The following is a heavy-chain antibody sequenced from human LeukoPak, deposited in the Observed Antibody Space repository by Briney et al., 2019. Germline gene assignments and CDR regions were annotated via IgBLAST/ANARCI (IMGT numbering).Heavy chain of an antibody. CDR2: ISYDGSNK. D-gene: IGHD6-19*01. J-gene: IGHJ4*02. CDR3: ANAKPGIAVAGILDY. CDR1: GFTFSSYG. Sequence: GGSLRLSCAASGFTFSSYGMHWVRQAPGKGLEWVAVISYDGSNKYYADSVKGRFTISRDNSKNTLYLQMNSLRAEDTAVYYCANAKPGIAVAGILDYWGQGTLVTVSS. V-gene: IGHV3-30*18.